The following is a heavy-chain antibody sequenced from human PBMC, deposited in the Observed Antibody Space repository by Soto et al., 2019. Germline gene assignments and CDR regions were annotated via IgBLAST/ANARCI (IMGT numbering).Heavy chain of an antibody. Sequence: SETLSLTCTVSGDSVSGYYWSWIRQPTGRGLEWIGHIYYSGITKYNPSLKSRVTISVDTSKNQFSLKLNFVTAADTAVYYCARQRSGSGNLLWFDSWGQGTLVTVSS. D-gene: IGHD3-10*01. V-gene: IGHV4-59*08. CDR1: GDSVSGYY. J-gene: IGHJ5*01. CDR3: ARQRSGSGNLLWFDS. CDR2: IYYSGIT.